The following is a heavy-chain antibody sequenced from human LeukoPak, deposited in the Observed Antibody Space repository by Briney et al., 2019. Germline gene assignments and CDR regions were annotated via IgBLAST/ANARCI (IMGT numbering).Heavy chain of an antibody. CDR3: ATDLAVADY. D-gene: IGHD4-23*01. Sequence: PGGSLRLSCAASGFTFDDYAMHWVRQAPGKGLEWVSGISWNSGSIGYADSVKGRFTISRDNAKNSLYLQMNSLRAEDTALYYCATDLAVADYWGQGTLVTVSS. J-gene: IGHJ4*02. CDR1: GFTFDDYA. V-gene: IGHV3-9*01. CDR2: ISWNSGSI.